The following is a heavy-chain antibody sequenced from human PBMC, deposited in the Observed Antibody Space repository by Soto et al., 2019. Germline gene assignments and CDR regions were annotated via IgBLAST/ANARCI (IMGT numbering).Heavy chain of an antibody. J-gene: IGHJ5*02. Sequence: SETLSLTCTVSGGSVSSSSYYWGWIRQPPGEGLEWVGSIYYSGSTYYNPSLKSRVTISVDTSKNQFSLELSSVTAADTAVYYCASIYDSSGYYYGNNWFDPWGQGTLVT. D-gene: IGHD3-22*01. V-gene: IGHV4-39*07. CDR3: ASIYDSSGYYYGNNWFDP. CDR1: GGSVSSSSYY. CDR2: IYYSGST.